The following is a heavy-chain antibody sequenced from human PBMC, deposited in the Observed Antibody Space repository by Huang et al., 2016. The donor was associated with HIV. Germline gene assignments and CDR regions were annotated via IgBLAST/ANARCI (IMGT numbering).Heavy chain of an antibody. V-gene: IGHV3-23*01. CDR3: AKVRGSGSFYNDN. J-gene: IGHJ4*01. D-gene: IGHD3-10*01. CDR1: GFTFNSSA. Sequence: EVQLLESGGGLVQPGGSLRLSCAASGFTFNSSAMSWFRQAPGKGIERVSAIIGTGNTPYDADAVKGRFTISRDNSRNTLYLQLNSLRADDTAVYYCAKVRGSGSFYNDNWGHGTLVTVSS. CDR2: IIGTGNTP.